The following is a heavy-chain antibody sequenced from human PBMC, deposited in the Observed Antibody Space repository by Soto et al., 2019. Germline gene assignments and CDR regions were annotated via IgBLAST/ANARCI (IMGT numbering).Heavy chain of an antibody. CDR1: GFTFSSYG. J-gene: IGHJ4*02. CDR3: AKDQGRGYSYCATDY. CDR2: ISYDGSKK. D-gene: IGHD5-18*01. V-gene: IGHV3-30*18. Sequence: QVQLVESGGGVVQPGRSLRLSCAASGFTFSSYGMNWVRQAPGKGLEWVAVISYDGSKKYYADSVKGRFTISRDNSKNTMYLQMKILRAEDTAVYYCAKDQGRGYSYCATDYWGQGTLVTVSS.